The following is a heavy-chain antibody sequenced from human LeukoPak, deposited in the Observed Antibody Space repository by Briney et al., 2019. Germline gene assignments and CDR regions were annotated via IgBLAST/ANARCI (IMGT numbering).Heavy chain of an antibody. V-gene: IGHV3-74*01. Sequence: GGSLRLSCAASGFAFSSNWMHWVRQTPGKGLVWVSRINSGGSGTSYADSVEGRFTISRDNAKNTLYLQMNSLKGEDTAVYYCATSLGPLAEYWGRGTLVTDSS. CDR2: INSGGSGT. J-gene: IGHJ4*02. CDR1: GFAFSSNW. CDR3: ATSLGPLAEY. D-gene: IGHD7-27*01.